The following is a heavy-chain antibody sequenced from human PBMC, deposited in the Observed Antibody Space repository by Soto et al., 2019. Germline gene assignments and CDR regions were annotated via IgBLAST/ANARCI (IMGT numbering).Heavy chain of an antibody. V-gene: IGHV4-59*08. CDR1: CWSLPSFY. CDR3: ARQGGGEGGYDLRDAFEI. Sequence: SETPSPTRPVSCWSLPSFYWGWVPQPPGEGLGGVWDIYYRGGTHYKPSPQSRVTISINTSKNQFSLKLSSVTAADTAAYYCARQGGGEGGYDLRDAFEIWAQGTMVTVSS. CDR2: IYYRGGT. J-gene: IGHJ3*02. D-gene: IGHD5-12*01.